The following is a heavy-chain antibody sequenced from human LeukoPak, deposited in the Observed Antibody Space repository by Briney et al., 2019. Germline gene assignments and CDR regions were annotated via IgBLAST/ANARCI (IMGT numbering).Heavy chain of an antibody. CDR1: GYTFTSYA. CDR2: FDPEDGET. CDR3: AKDLSGGTTHY. D-gene: IGHD2/OR15-2a*01. Sequence: ASVKVSCKASGYTFTSYAMNWVRQAPGQGLEWMGGFDPEDGETIYAQKFQGRVTMTEDTSTDTAYMELNSLRAEDTAVYYCAKDLSGGTTHYWGQGTLVTVSS. J-gene: IGHJ4*02. V-gene: IGHV1-24*01.